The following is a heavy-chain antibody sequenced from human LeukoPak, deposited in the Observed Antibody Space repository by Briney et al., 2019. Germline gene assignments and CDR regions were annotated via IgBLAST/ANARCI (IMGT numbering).Heavy chain of an antibody. J-gene: IGHJ4*02. CDR3: ASRDLGDY. Sequence: SETLSLTCAVYGGSFSGYYWSWIRQPPGKGLEWIGEINHSGSTNYNPSLKSRVTISVDTSKNQFSLKLSSVTAADTAVYYCASRDLGDYWGQGTLVTVSS. V-gene: IGHV4-34*01. CDR1: GGSFSGYY. CDR2: INHSGST.